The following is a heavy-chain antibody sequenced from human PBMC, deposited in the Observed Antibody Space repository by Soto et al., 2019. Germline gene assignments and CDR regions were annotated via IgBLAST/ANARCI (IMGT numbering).Heavy chain of an antibody. CDR3: ARGGPQFFYYYYYYMDV. CDR1: GGSFSGYY. J-gene: IGHJ6*03. CDR2: INHSGST. Sequence: SETLSLTCAVYGGSFSGYYWSWIRQPPGKGLEWIGEINHSGSTNYNPSLKSRVTISVDTSKNQFSLKLSSVTAADTAVYYCARGGPQFFYYYYYYMDVWGKGTTVTVSS. V-gene: IGHV4-34*01.